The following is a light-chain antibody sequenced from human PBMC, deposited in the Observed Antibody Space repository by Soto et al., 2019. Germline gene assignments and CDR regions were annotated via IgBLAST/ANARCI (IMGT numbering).Light chain of an antibody. CDR3: QQYGSSPRT. V-gene: IGKV3-20*01. Sequence: EIVLTQSPGTLSLSPGERATLSCRASQSVSSSYVAWYEQKPGQAPRLLIYDASRRATGIPGRFTGSGSGTDFTLTIRRLEPEDFAVYYCQQYGSSPRTFGQGTKVEIK. CDR2: DAS. J-gene: IGKJ1*01. CDR1: QSVSSSY.